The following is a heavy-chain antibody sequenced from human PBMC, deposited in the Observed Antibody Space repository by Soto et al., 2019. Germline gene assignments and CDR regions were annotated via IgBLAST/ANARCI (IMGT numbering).Heavy chain of an antibody. CDR1: GFTFSSYG. V-gene: IGHV3-33*01. D-gene: IGHD2-2*01. J-gene: IGHJ6*02. CDR3: AIRGVEMGGMDV. Sequence: GGSLRLSCAASGFTFSSYGMHWVRQAPGKGLEWVAVIWYDGSNKYYADSVKGRFTISRDNSKNTLYLQMNSLRAEDTAVYYCAIRGVEMGGMDVWGQGTTVTVSS. CDR2: IWYDGSNK.